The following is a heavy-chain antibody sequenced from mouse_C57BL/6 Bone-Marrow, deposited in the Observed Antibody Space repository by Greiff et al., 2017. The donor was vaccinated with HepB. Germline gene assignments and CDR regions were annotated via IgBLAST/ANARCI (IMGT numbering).Heavy chain of an antibody. J-gene: IGHJ4*01. V-gene: IGHV5-17*01. CDR3: ARQDYYGSSSPGAMDY. Sequence: DVQLVESGGGLVKPGGSLKLSCAASGFTFSDYGMHWVRQAPEKGLEWVAYISSGSSTLYYADTVKGRFTISRDNAKNTLFLQMTSLRSEDTAMYYCARQDYYGSSSPGAMDYWGQGTSVTVSS. D-gene: IGHD1-1*01. CDR1: GFTFSDYG. CDR2: ISSGSSTL.